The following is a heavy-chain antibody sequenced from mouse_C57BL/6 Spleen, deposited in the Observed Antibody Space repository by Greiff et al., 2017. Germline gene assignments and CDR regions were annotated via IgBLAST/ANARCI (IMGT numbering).Heavy chain of an antibody. Sequence: QVPLQQSGAELVRPGTSVKVSCKASGYAFTNYLIEWVKQRPGQGLEWIGVINPGSGGTNYTEKFKGKATLTADKSSSTAHKQLTSPKSEDSAVYVWARGGYGPAWFAYWGQGTLVTVSA. D-gene: IGHD1-1*02. CDR2: INPGSGGT. CDR1: GYAFTNYL. V-gene: IGHV1-54*01. J-gene: IGHJ3*01. CDR3: ARGGYGPAWFAY.